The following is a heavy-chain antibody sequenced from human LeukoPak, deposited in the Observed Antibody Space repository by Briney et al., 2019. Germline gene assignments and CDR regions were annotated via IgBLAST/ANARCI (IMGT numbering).Heavy chain of an antibody. V-gene: IGHV4-39*07. D-gene: IGHD3-3*01. J-gene: IGHJ4*02. CDR3: ARQTLLRFLNN. CDR2: INHSGST. Sequence: PSETLSLTCTVSGDSISSGSYYWSWIRQPPGKGLEWIGEINHSGSTNYNPSLKSRVTISVDTSKNQFSLKLSSVTAADTAVYYCARQTLLRFLNNWGQGTLVTVSS. CDR1: GDSISSGSYY.